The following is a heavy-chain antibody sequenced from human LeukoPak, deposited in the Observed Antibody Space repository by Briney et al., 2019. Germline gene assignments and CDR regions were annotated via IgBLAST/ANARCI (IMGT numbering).Heavy chain of an antibody. CDR1: GYTFTSYG. J-gene: IGHJ6*02. CDR2: IIPILGIA. CDR3: ARDYQDIVVVPAAIRSGYYYYGMDV. V-gene: IGHV1-69*04. D-gene: IGHD2-2*01. Sequence: ASVKVSCKASGYTFTSYGISWVRQAPGQGLEWMGRIIPILGIANYAQKFQGRVTITADKSTSTAYMELSSLRSEDTAVYYCARDYQDIVVVPAAIRSGYYYYGMDVWGQGTTVTVSS.